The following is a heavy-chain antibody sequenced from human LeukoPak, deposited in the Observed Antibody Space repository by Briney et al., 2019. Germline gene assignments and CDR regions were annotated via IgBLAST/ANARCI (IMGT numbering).Heavy chain of an antibody. Sequence: PSETLSLTCAVFGGSFSNYYWSWIRQPPGKGLEWIGEINHSGSTNYNPSLKSRVTISVDTSKNQFSLKLSSVTAADTAVYYCATEGDILTGYPGRYFDYWGQGTLVTVSS. CDR2: INHSGST. CDR3: ATEGDILTGYPGRYFDY. CDR1: GGSFSNYY. J-gene: IGHJ4*02. D-gene: IGHD3-9*01. V-gene: IGHV4-34*01.